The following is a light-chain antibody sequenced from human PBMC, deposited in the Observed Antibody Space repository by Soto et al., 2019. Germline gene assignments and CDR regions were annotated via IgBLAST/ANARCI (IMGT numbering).Light chain of an antibody. CDR3: TSSTTSTTMIF. Sequence: QSVLTQPASVSGSPGQSITISCTGTSSDIGAYNFVSWYQQHPGKAPKLMLYDVNIRPSGVSNRFSGSKSGNTASLTISGLQAEDEADYYCTSSTTSTTMIFFG. V-gene: IGLV2-14*03. CDR2: DVN. CDR1: SSDIGAYNF. J-gene: IGLJ1*01.